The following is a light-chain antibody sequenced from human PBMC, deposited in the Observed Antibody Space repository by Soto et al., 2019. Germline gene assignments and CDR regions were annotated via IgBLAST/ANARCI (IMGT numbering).Light chain of an antibody. CDR3: QQYNSYSNT. Sequence: DIQMTQSPSTLSASVGDRVTITCRASQTVSTWLAWYQPKPGQAPKLLIYDASTLERGVPSRSRGSGSGTEFTLTISSLQPDDFAVYYCQQYNSYSNTFGQGTKVEI. CDR2: DAS. V-gene: IGKV1-5*01. CDR1: QTVSTW. J-gene: IGKJ1*01.